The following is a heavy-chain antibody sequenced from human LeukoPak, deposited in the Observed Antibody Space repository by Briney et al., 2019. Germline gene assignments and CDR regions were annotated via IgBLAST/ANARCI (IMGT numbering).Heavy chain of an antibody. D-gene: IGHD3-22*01. V-gene: IGHV3-23*01. CDR1: GFTFSTYA. Sequence: PGGSLRLSCAASGFTFSTYAMSWVRQAPGKGLEWVSSISDSGGSADYAGSVKGRFTISRDNSKNTLYLQMSSLRAEDTAVYYCARDTFYPDGSDYYSWFDPWGQGTLVTVSS. J-gene: IGHJ5*02. CDR2: ISDSGGSA. CDR3: ARDTFYPDGSDYYSWFDP.